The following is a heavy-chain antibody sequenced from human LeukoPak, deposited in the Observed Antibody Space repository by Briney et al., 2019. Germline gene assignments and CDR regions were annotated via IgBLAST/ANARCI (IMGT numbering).Heavy chain of an antibody. V-gene: IGHV4-59*01. J-gene: IGHJ3*02. CDR3: ARADITHAFDI. CDR2: IYYSGST. Sequence: PSETLPLTCTVSGGSISSYYWSWIRQPPGKGLEWIGYIYYSGSTNYNPSLKSRVTISVDTSKNQFSLKLSSVTAADTAVYYCARADITHAFDIWGQGTMVTVSS. CDR1: GGSISSYY. D-gene: IGHD2-15*01.